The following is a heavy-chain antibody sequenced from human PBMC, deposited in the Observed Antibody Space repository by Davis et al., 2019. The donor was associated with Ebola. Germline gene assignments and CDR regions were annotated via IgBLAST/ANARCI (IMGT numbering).Heavy chain of an antibody. Sequence: GGSLRLSCAASKFTLSSYWMSWVRQAPGKGLEWVATIENDGSKKYYMDSVKGRFTISRDNAKNSLFLQMNSLRAEDTAVYYCARNGWYSLYFDYWGQGTLVTVSS. CDR2: IENDGSKK. V-gene: IGHV3-7*03. CDR1: KFTLSSYW. D-gene: IGHD6-19*01. CDR3: ARNGWYSLYFDY. J-gene: IGHJ4*02.